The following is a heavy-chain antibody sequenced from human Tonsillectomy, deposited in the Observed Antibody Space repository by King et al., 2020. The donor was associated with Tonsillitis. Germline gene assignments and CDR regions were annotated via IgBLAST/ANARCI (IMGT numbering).Heavy chain of an antibody. Sequence: VQLQESGPGLVKPSETLSLTCTVSGGSISSSSYYWGWIRQPPGKGLEWIGSIYYSGSTYYNPSLKSRVTISVDTSKNQFSLKLSSVTAADTAVYYCASQGIAVAAGGIDYWGQGTLVTVSS. CDR3: ASQGIAVAAGGIDY. CDR1: GGSISSSSYY. J-gene: IGHJ4*02. CDR2: IYYSGST. D-gene: IGHD6-19*01. V-gene: IGHV4-39*07.